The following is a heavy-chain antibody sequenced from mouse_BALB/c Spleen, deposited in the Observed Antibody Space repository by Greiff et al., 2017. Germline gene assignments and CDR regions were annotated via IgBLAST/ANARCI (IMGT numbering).Heavy chain of an antibody. CDR1: GFTFSSYA. CDR3: ARGRFITTVVATDYYAMDY. CDR2: ISSGGST. J-gene: IGHJ4*01. Sequence: EVNVVESGGGLVKPGGSLKLSCAASGFTFSSYAMSWVRQTPEKRLEWVASISSGGSTYYPDSVKGRFTISRDNARNILYLQMSSLRSEDTAMYYCARGRFITTVVATDYYAMDYWGQGTSVTVSS. V-gene: IGHV5-6-5*01. D-gene: IGHD1-1*01.